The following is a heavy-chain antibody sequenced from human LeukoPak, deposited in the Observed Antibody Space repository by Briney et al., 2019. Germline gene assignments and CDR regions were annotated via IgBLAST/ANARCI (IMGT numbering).Heavy chain of an antibody. CDR1: GYRFTNYW. J-gene: IGHJ4*02. CDR2: IYPGDSNT. V-gene: IGHV5-51*01. D-gene: IGHD1-7*01. Sequence: GESLKISCKGSGYRFTNYWIAWVRQMPGKGLEWMGIIYPGDSNTRYSPSFQGQVTISADKSISTAYLQWSSLKASDTAMYYCARSPWELCDGYFDYWGQGSPVTVSP. CDR3: ARSPWELCDGYFDY.